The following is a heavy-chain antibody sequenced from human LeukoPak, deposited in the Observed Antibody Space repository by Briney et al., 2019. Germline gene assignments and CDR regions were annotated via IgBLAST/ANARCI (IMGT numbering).Heavy chain of an antibody. CDR1: GATLSSYA. J-gene: IGHJ5*02. CDR3: ARGGSSDFWSGHNWLYA. V-gene: IGHV1-69*13. CDR2: IIPIFGTA. D-gene: IGHD3-3*01. Sequence: SVKVSCKASGATLSSYAISWVRQAPGQGLEWMGGIIPIFGTANCAQKFQGRVTITADESTSTAYMELSSLRSEDTAVYYFARGGSSDFWSGHNWLYAWSQGTLVTFSS.